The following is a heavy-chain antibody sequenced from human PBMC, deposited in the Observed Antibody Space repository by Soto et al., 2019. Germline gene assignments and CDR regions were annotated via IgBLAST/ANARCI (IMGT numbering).Heavy chain of an antibody. Sequence: SETLSLTCPVSGGSISSYYWSWIRQPPGKGLEWIGYIYYSGSTNYNPSLKSRVTISVDTSKNQFSLKLSSVTAADTAVYYCARETSYSSGWLDYWGQGTLVTVSS. CDR1: GGSISSYY. D-gene: IGHD6-19*01. J-gene: IGHJ4*02. CDR2: IYYSGST. V-gene: IGHV4-59*01. CDR3: ARETSYSSGWLDY.